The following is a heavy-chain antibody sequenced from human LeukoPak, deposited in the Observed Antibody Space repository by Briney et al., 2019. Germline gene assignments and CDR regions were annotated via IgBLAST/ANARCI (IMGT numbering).Heavy chain of an antibody. CDR2: MHYSGST. V-gene: IGHV4-59*01. CDR1: GGSLNRYY. Sequence: PSETLSLTCTVSGGSLNRYYWTWIRQPPGKGLEWIGYMHYSGSTNYNTSLKNRVTISVDTSKSQFSLKLSAVTAADTAVYYCARVSSSSWFGPFDYWGQGTLATVSS. D-gene: IGHD6-13*01. CDR3: ARVSSSSWFGPFDY. J-gene: IGHJ4*02.